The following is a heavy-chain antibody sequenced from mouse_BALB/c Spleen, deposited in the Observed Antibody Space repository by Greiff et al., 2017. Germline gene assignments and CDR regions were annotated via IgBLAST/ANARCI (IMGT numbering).Heavy chain of an antibody. V-gene: IGHV1S29*02. CDR1: GYTFTDYN. D-gene: IGHD2-4*01. J-gene: IGHJ4*01. CDR3: ARENYDEALAMDY. CDR2: IYPYNGGT. Sequence: EVKLQQSGPELVKPGASVKISCKASGYTFTDYNMHWVKQSHGKSLEWIGYIYPYNGGTGYNQKFKSKATLTVDNSSSTAYMELRSLTSEDSAVYYCARENYDEALAMDYWGQGTSVTVSS.